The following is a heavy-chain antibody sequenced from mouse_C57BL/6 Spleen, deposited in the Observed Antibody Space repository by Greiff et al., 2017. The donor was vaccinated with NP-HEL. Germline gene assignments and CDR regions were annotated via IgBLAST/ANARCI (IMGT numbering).Heavy chain of an antibody. D-gene: IGHD2-4*01. V-gene: IGHV1-5*01. Sequence: VQLQQSGTVLARPGASVKMSCKTSGYTFTSYWMHWVKQRPGQGLEWIGAIYPGNSDTSYNQKFKGKAKLTAVTSASTAYMELSSLTNEDSAVYYCTRREIYYDYDSFAYWGQGTLVTVSA. CDR2: IYPGNSDT. CDR3: TRREIYYDYDSFAY. CDR1: GYTFTSYW. J-gene: IGHJ3*01.